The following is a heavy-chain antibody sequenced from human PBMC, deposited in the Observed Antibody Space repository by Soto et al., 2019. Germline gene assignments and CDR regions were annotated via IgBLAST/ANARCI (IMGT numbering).Heavy chain of an antibody. CDR2: VKHSGKI. D-gene: IGHD3-3*01. CDR3: ARGSHFDFSSGYADSFDV. CDR1: CGSFSGYY. V-gene: IGHV4-34*01. Sequence: SETLSLTCAVYCGSFSGYYWGWFRQPPGKGLEWIGEVKHSGKINYNPSLKTRLTVSVDTSKNQFSLKLSSMTAADTAMYYCARGSHFDFSSGYADSFDVWAQGTMVTVS. J-gene: IGHJ3*01.